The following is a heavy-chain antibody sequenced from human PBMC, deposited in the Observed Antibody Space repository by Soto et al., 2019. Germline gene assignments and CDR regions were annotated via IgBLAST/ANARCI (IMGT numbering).Heavy chain of an antibody. J-gene: IGHJ6*02. V-gene: IGHV3-30-3*01. CDR1: GFTFSSYA. CDR3: ARERHVQTLPLYYYYGMDV. Sequence: ESGGGVVQPGRSLRLSCAASGFTFSSYAMHWVRQAPGKGLEWVAVISYDGSNKYYADSVKGRFTISRDNSKNTLYLQMNSLRAEDTAVYYCARERHVQTLPLYYYYGMDVWGQGTTVTVSS. CDR2: ISYDGSNK. D-gene: IGHD1-1*01.